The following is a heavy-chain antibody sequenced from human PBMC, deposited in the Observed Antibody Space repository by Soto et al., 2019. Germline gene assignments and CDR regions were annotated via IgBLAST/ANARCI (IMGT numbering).Heavy chain of an antibody. V-gene: IGHV1-18*01. CDR1: GYTFTNHG. CDR3: ARMVRGSNIDYYHYMDV. CDR2: ISANNGDT. J-gene: IGHJ6*03. D-gene: IGHD3-10*01. Sequence: QVQLVQSGAEVKKPGASVQASCKASGYTFTNHGISWVRQAPGQGLEWLGWISANNGDTNYAQKFQGRVTVTTDTSTSTGYMELRCLRSEDTAVYYCARMVRGSNIDYYHYMDVWGKGTTVTVSS.